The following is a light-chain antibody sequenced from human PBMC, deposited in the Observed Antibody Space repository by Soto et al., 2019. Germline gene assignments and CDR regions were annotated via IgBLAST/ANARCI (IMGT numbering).Light chain of an antibody. Sequence: EIVMTQSPATLSVSPGERATLSCMASQGIGSTLAWYQQKPGQPPKLLIYWASTRESGVPDRFSGSGSGTDFTLTISSLQAEDVAVYYCQQYYSTPALTFGGGTKVDI. CDR2: WAS. CDR3: QQYYSTPALT. CDR1: QGIGST. J-gene: IGKJ4*01. V-gene: IGKV4-1*01.